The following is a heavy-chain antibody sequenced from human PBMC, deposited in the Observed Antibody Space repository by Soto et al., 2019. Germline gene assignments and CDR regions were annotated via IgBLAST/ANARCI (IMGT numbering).Heavy chain of an antibody. J-gene: IGHJ4*02. V-gene: IGHV5-51*01. CDR1: GYSFTSYW. CDR3: ARTYYYDSSGYYWVHYFDY. D-gene: IGHD3-22*01. CDR2: IYPGDSDT. Sequence: PGESLKISCKGSGYSFTSYWIGWVRQVPGKGLEWMGIIYPGDSDTRYSPSFQGQVTISADKSISTAYLQWSSLKASDTAMYYCARTYYYDSSGYYWVHYFDYWGQGTLVTVSS.